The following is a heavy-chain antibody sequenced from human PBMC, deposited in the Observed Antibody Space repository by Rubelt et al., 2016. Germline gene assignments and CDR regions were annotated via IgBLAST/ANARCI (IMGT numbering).Heavy chain of an antibody. Sequence: GGGLIQPGGSLRLSCAASGFTFSIFGMSWVRQAPGKGLEWVSFIGDSGRTTYYADSVKGRLTISRDNSENTLHLQMNILRAEDTAVYYCAKVWWAQRGFDYWGQGALVTVSS. D-gene: IGHD2-21*01. CDR3: AKVWWAQRGFDY. J-gene: IGHJ4*02. CDR2: IGDSGRTT. CDR1: GFTFSIFG. V-gene: IGHV3-23*01.